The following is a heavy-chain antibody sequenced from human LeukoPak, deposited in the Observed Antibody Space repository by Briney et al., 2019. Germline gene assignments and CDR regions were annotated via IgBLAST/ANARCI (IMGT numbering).Heavy chain of an antibody. CDR1: GFTFSKYW. J-gene: IGHJ4*02. CDR2: INTDGTVT. CDR3: ATKQWLAPPPDS. D-gene: IGHD6-19*01. V-gene: IGHV3-74*01. Sequence: GSLRLSCAASGFTFSKYWMLWVRQAPGEGLESVSRINTDGTVTTYADSVKGRFTVSRDNADNTMFLQMNSVRDEDTAVYYCATKQWLAPPPDSWGQGTPVTVSS.